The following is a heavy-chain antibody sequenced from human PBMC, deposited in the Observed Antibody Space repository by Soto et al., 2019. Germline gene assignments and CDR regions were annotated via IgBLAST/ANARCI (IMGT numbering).Heavy chain of an antibody. V-gene: IGHV1-69*04. CDR2: IIPILGIA. CDR1: GGTFSSYT. Sequence: SVKVSCKASGGTFSSYTISWVRQAPGQGLEWMGRIIPILGIANYAQKFQGRVTITADKSTSTAYMELSSLRAEDTAVYYCVKEKGFSSSWYAGMDVWGQGTTVTVSS. D-gene: IGHD6-13*01. J-gene: IGHJ6*02. CDR3: VKEKGFSSSWYAGMDV.